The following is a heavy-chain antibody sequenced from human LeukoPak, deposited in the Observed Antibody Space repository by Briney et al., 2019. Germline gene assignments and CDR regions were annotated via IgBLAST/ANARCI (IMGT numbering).Heavy chain of an antibody. D-gene: IGHD2-2*02. CDR3: ARDALPGVAAPAAIAAPDY. V-gene: IGHV1-18*01. J-gene: IGHJ4*02. CDR2: ISAYNGNT. CDR1: GYTFTSYG. Sequence: ASVKVSCKTSGYTFTSYGITWVRQAPGQGLEWMGWISAYNGNTNYAQKLQGRVTMTTDTSTSTAYMELRSLRSDDTAVYYCARDALPGVAAPAAIAAPDYWGREPWSPSPQ.